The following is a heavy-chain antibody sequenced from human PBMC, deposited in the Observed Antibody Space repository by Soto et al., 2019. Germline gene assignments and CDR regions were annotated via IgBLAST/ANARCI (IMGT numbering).Heavy chain of an antibody. D-gene: IGHD3-3*01. CDR2: IYYSGST. J-gene: IGHJ6*02. V-gene: IGHV4-61*01. CDR1: GGSVSSGSYY. CDR3: AREGRGVLRFLEWLPMDV. Sequence: SETLSLTCTVSGGSVSSGSYYWSWIRQPPGKGLEWIGYIYYSGSTNYNPSLKSRVTISVDTSKNQFSLKLSSVTAADTAVYYCAREGRGVLRFLEWLPMDVWGQGTTVTVSS.